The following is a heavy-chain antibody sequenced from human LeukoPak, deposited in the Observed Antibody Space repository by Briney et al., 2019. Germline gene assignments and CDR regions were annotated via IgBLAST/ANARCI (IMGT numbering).Heavy chain of an antibody. Sequence: SETLSLTCAVYGGSFSGYYWSWIRQPPGKGLEWIGEINHSGSTNYNPSLKSRVTISVDTSKNQFPLKLSSVTAADTAVHYCARGRGSSSGWYYYYGMDVWAKGPRSPSP. J-gene: IGHJ6*02. CDR1: GGSFSGYY. D-gene: IGHD6-19*01. V-gene: IGHV4-34*01. CDR3: ARGRGSSSGWYYYYGMDV. CDR2: INHSGST.